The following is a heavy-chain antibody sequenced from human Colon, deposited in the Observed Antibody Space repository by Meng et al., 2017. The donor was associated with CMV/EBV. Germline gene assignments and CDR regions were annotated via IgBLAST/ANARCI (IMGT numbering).Heavy chain of an antibody. CDR1: GGTFSSYT. CDR2: IIPILGIA. V-gene: IGHV1-69*02. Sequence: SVKVSCKASGGTFSSYTISWVRQAPGQGLEWMGRIIPILGIANYAQKFQGRVTITADKSTSTAYMELSSLRSEDTAVYYCASSYYDFWSGYYKGDPLNWFDPRGQGTLVTVSS. CDR3: ASSYYDFWSGYYKGDPLNWFDP. D-gene: IGHD3-3*01. J-gene: IGHJ5*02.